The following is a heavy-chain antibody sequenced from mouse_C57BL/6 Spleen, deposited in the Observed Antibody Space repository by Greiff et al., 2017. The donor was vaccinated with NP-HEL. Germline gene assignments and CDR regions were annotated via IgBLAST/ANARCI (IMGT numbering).Heavy chain of an antibody. D-gene: IGHD1-1*01. CDR2: IYPGDGDT. V-gene: IGHV1-82*01. CDR1: GYALSSSW. Sequence: QVQLKESGPELVKPGASVKISCKASGYALSSSWMNWVKQRPGKGLEWIGRIYPGDGDTNYNGKFKGKATLTADKSSSTAYMQLSSLTSEDSAVYFCARWELLRNYYAMDYWGQGTSVTVSS. CDR3: ARWELLRNYYAMDY. J-gene: IGHJ4*01.